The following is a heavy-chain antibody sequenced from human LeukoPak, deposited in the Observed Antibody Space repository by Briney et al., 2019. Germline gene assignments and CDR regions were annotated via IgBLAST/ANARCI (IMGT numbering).Heavy chain of an antibody. Sequence: SVKVSCKASAGTFSSYTISWVRQAPGQGLERLGRIIPILGIANYAQKFQGRVTITADKSTSTAYMELSSLRSEDTAVYYCARDPSKAAGKALDVWGKGTTVTVSS. D-gene: IGHD6-13*01. CDR2: IIPILGIA. CDR3: ARDPSKAAGKALDV. CDR1: AGTFSSYT. V-gene: IGHV1-69*04. J-gene: IGHJ6*04.